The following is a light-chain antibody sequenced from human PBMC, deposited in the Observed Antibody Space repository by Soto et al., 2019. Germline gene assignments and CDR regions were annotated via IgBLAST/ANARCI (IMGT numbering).Light chain of an antibody. V-gene: IGKV3-11*01. CDR3: QQRHMWPIT. J-gene: IGKJ5*01. CDR2: DTY. CDR1: QSFRGL. Sequence: EVVLTQSPVTLSLSPGERATLSCRASQSFRGLLAWYQQKPGQAPRLLIYDTYNRATGIPPRFRGSGSGTDFNLTISSLEPEDAAVSYCQQRHMWPITFGQGTRLEIK.